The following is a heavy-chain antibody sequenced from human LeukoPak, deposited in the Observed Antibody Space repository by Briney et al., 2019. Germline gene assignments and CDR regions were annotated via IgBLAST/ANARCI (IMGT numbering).Heavy chain of an antibody. V-gene: IGHV3-48*03. CDR2: ISSGGTTI. J-gene: IGHJ3*02. D-gene: IGHD3-22*01. Sequence: GGSLRLSCAASRFTFSSYEMNWVRQAPGKGLEWISSISSGGTTIYYANSVRGRFTISRDNAKKSLYLQMNSLRAEDTAVYYCARDRYYDSSGYLFGAFDIWGQGTMVTVSS. CDR1: RFTFSSYE. CDR3: ARDRYYDSSGYLFGAFDI.